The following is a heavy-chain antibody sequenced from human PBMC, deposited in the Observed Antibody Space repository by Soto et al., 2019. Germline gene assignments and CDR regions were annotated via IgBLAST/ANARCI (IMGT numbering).Heavy chain of an antibody. CDR1: GGTISSGGYY. V-gene: IGHV4-31*03. Sequence: PSETLSLTGPVSGGTISSGGYYWSWIRQHPGKGLEWIGYIYYSGSTYYNPSLKSRVTISVDTSKNQFSLKLRSVTAADTAVYYCARGTIFGVVIIDYWGQGTLVTVSS. J-gene: IGHJ4*02. CDR3: ARGTIFGVVIIDY. CDR2: IYYSGST. D-gene: IGHD3-3*01.